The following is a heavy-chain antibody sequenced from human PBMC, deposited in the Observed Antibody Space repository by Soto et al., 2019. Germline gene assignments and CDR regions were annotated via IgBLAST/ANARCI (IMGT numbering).Heavy chain of an antibody. CDR3: ARDFLDILTGYYYYYYYMDV. D-gene: IGHD3-9*01. V-gene: IGHV1-46*03. CDR1: GYTFTSYY. J-gene: IGHJ6*03. Sequence: ASVKVSCKASGYTFTSYYMHWVRQAPGQGLEWMGIINPSGGSTSYAQKFQGRVTMTRDTSTSTVYMELSSLRSEDTAVYYCARDFLDILTGYYYYYYYMDVWGKGTTVTVSS. CDR2: INPSGGST.